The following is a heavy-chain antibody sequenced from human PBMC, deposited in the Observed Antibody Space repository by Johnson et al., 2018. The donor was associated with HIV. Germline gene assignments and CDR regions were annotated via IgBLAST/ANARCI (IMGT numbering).Heavy chain of an antibody. CDR1: GFTFSDYY. Sequence: MQLVESGGGLVKPGGSLRLSCAASGFTFSDYYMSWIRQAPGKGLEWVSYISSSGSTIYYADSVKGRFTISRDNAKNSLYLQMNSLRAEDTAVYYCARDSKARFPTITMIDAFDIWGQGTMVTVSS. V-gene: IGHV3-11*04. J-gene: IGHJ3*02. CDR3: ARDSKARFPTITMIDAFDI. CDR2: ISSSGSTI. D-gene: IGHD3-22*01.